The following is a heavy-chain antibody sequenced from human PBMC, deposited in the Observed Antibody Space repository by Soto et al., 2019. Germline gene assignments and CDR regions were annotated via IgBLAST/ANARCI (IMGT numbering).Heavy chain of an antibody. CDR2: IYYTGST. CDR1: GDSVSGGDFC. D-gene: IGHD3-3*01. J-gene: IGHJ4*02. Sequence: NPSETLSLTCTVSGDSVSGGDFCWTWIRQPPGKGQEWIGYIYYTGSTNYNPSLTGRVTISVDTSKNQFSLKLTSVSAADTAVYYCARIPEQKYYDCWSGYYQGPYFDYWGQGTLVTVSS. V-gene: IGHV4-61*08. CDR3: ARIPEQKYYDCWSGYYQGPYFDY.